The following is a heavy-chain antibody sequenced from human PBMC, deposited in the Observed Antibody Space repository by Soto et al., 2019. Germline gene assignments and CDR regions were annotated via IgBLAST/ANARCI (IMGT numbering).Heavy chain of an antibody. CDR2: ISAYNGNT. D-gene: IGHD3-22*01. CDR3: ARRSGDDSSGYSVY. Sequence: AAVNVSCKTSCYTVSSYGITWVRQAPGQGLEWVGWISAYNGNTNYAQNLQGRVTMTTDTSTSTAYMELRSLRSDDTAVYYCARRSGDDSSGYSVYGGQGTRVTVS. V-gene: IGHV1-18*04. J-gene: IGHJ4*02. CDR1: CYTVSSYG.